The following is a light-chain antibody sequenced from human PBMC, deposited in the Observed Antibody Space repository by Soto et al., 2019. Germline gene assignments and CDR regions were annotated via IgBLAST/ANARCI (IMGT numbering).Light chain of an antibody. CDR2: TAS. J-gene: IGKJ1*01. CDR3: QQSYSTPWT. Sequence: DIQMTQSPSSLSASVGDRVTITCRASQSISIYLNWYQQKPGKAPNLLIYTASNLQSGVPSRFSGSGSGTDFTLTISSLQPEDFASYYCQQSYSTPWTFGQGTKVDI. V-gene: IGKV1-39*01. CDR1: QSISIY.